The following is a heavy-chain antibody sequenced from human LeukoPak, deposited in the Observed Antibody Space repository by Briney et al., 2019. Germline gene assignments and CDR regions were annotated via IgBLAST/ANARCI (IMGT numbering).Heavy chain of an antibody. Sequence: SQTLSLTCTVSGGSISSGGYYWSWIRQPPGKGLEWIGYIYHSGSTYYNPSLKSRVTISVDRSKNQFSLKLSSVTAADTAVYYCAREGPTIFGVGYYYMDVWGKGTTVTVSS. D-gene: IGHD3-3*01. CDR2: IYHSGST. V-gene: IGHV4-30-2*01. CDR1: GGSISSGGYY. CDR3: AREGPTIFGVGYYYMDV. J-gene: IGHJ6*03.